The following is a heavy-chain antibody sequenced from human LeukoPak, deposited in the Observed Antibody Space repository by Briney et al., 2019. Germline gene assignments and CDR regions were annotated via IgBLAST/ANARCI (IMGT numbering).Heavy chain of an antibody. CDR1: GGSISSSSYY. Sequence: SETLSLTCTVSGGSISSSSYYWGWIRQPPGKGLEWIGSIYYSGSTYYNPSLKSRVTISVDTSKNQFSLKLSSVTAADTAVYYCARSWQRSGYLNWFDPWGQGTLVTVSS. CDR2: IYYSGST. D-gene: IGHD3-22*01. J-gene: IGHJ5*02. V-gene: IGHV4-39*01. CDR3: ARSWQRSGYLNWFDP.